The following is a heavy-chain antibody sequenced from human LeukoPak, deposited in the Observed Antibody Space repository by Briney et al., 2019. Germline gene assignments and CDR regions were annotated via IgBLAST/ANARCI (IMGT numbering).Heavy chain of an antibody. D-gene: IGHD5-12*01. Sequence: PGGSLRLSCAASGFTFSSYAMHWVRQAPGKGLEWVAVISYDGSNKYYADSVKGRFTISRDNSKNTLYLQMNSLRAEDTAVYYCARDAEYSGYDSGLFDYRGQGTLVTVSS. V-gene: IGHV3-30-3*01. CDR2: ISYDGSNK. CDR1: GFTFSSYA. J-gene: IGHJ4*02. CDR3: ARDAEYSGYDSGLFDY.